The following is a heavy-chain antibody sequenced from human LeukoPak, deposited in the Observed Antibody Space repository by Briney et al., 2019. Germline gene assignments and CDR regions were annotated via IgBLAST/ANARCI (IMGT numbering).Heavy chain of an antibody. CDR2: ISSSGSTI. CDR3: AKQPYYDFWSGYYIPGGGAFDI. Sequence: GGSLRLSCAASGFTLSSYEMNWVRQAPGKGLEWVSYISSSGSTIYYADSVKGRFTISRDNAKNSLYLQMNSLRAEGTAVYYCAKQPYYDFWSGYYIPGGGAFDIWGQGTMVTVSS. D-gene: IGHD3-3*01. J-gene: IGHJ3*02. CDR1: GFTLSSYE. V-gene: IGHV3-48*03.